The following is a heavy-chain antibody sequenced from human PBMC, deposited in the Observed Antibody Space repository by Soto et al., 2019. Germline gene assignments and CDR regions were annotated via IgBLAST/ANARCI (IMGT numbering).Heavy chain of an antibody. CDR3: ARDLEFRDGNISHLDY. Sequence: QVQLVQSGAEVKKPGSSVKVSCKASGGTFSSHVFNWVRQAPGQGLEWMGGIMPIIGTANYAQKFQGRVTNTADESKGTAYMELSSLRSEDTAVYYCARDLEFRDGNISHLDYWGQGTLVTVSS. J-gene: IGHJ4*02. V-gene: IGHV1-69*01. CDR2: IMPIIGTA. D-gene: IGHD3-10*01. CDR1: GGTFSSHV.